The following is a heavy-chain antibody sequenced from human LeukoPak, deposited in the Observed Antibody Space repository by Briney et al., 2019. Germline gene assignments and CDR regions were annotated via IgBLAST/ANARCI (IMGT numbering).Heavy chain of an antibody. CDR3: AKYRITMTVVGGAFDI. V-gene: IGHV3-23*01. J-gene: IGHJ3*02. CDR1: GFTVSSYA. Sequence: PGGSLRLSCAASGFTVSSYAMSWVRQAPRKGLEWVSAISGSGGSTYYADSVKGRFTISRDNSKNTLYLQMNSLRAEDTAVYYCAKYRITMTVVGGAFDIWGQGTMVTVSS. CDR2: ISGSGGST. D-gene: IGHD3-22*01.